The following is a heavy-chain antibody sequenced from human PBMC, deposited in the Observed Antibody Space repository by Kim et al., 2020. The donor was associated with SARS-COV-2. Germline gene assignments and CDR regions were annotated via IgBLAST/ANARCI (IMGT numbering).Heavy chain of an antibody. D-gene: IGHD2-21*02. V-gene: IGHV1-8*01. Sequence: NTGYAQKVQGRVTMTRNTSISTAYMELSSLRSEDTAVYYCARARLGGNSPWGQGTLVTVSS. CDR3: ARARLGGNSP. J-gene: IGHJ5*02. CDR2: NT.